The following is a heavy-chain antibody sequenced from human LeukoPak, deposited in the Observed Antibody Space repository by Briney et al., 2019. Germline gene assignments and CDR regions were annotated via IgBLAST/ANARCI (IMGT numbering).Heavy chain of an antibody. CDR1: GFTFTSYG. CDR2: VRYDGNNK. CDR3: AKDVRTGFFDS. V-gene: IGHV3-30*02. J-gene: IGHJ4*01. D-gene: IGHD2/OR15-2a*01. Sequence: PGRSLRLSCAASGFTFTSYGMHWVRQAPGKGLEWVAFVRYDGNNKNYADSVKGRFTISRDNSKNTLYLQMNSLRAEDTAVYYCAKDVRTGFFDSWGHGTLVTVSS.